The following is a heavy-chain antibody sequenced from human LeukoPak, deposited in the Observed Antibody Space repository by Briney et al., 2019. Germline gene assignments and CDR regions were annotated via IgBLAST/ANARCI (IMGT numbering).Heavy chain of an antibody. Sequence: SETLSLTCTVSGGPISSDYWSWIRQPAGKGLEWIGHIYTSGSTNYNPSLKSRVTISVDKSKNQFSLKRSFVTAADTAVYYCARSRYSSSSGLDFDYWGQGTLVTVSS. CDR2: IYTSGST. CDR3: ARSRYSSSSGLDFDY. CDR1: GGPISSDY. D-gene: IGHD6-6*01. V-gene: IGHV4-4*07. J-gene: IGHJ4*02.